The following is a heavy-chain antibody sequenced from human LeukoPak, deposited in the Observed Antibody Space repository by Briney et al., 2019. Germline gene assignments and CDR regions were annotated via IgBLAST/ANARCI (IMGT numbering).Heavy chain of an antibody. CDR3: TRLAGGNQF. D-gene: IGHD4-23*01. V-gene: IGHV3-73*01. CDR2: IRSKANSYAT. CDR1: GFTFSGSA. Sequence: PGGSLRLSCAASGFTFSGSAIHWVRQASGKGLEWVGRIRSKANSYATAYAASVRGRFTISRDDSDNTAYLQMNSLKTEDTAVYYCTRLAGGNQFWGQGTLVTVSP. J-gene: IGHJ4*02.